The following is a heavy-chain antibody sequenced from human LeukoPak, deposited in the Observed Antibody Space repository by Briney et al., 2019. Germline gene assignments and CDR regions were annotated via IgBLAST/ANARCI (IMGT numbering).Heavy chain of an antibody. J-gene: IGHJ4*02. Sequence: GGPLRLSCAASGFTFSSYGMHWVRQAPGKGLEWVAVIWYDGSNKYYADSVKGRFTISRDNSKNTLYLQMDSLRAEDTAVYYCARDPGVQWLVGFDYWGQGTLVTVSS. CDR1: GFTFSSYG. CDR3: ARDPGVQWLVGFDY. D-gene: IGHD6-19*01. V-gene: IGHV3-33*01. CDR2: IWYDGSNK.